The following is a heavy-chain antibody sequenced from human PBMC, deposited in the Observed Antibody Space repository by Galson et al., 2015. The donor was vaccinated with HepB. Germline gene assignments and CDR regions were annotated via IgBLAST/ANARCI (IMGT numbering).Heavy chain of an antibody. D-gene: IGHD6-13*01. CDR2: ISGSGGST. V-gene: IGHV3-23*01. J-gene: IGHJ6*03. Sequence: SLRLSCAASGLTFSSYDMSWVRQAPGKGLEWVSAISGSGGSTYYADSVKGRFTISRDNSKNTLYLQMNSLRAEDTAVYYCAKDGGSSWYYYYYYMGVWGKGTTVTVSS. CDR1: GLTFSSYD. CDR3: AKDGGSSWYYYYYYMGV.